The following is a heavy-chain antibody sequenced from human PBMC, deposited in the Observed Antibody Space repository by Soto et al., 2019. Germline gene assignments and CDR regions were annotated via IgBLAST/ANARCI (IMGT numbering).Heavy chain of an antibody. J-gene: IGHJ4*02. V-gene: IGHV3-30*03. CDR1: GFIFSTYG. CDR2: ISYDGSEK. CDR3: ARGSTDSYPGSRIFDF. D-gene: IGHD3-10*01. Sequence: XASLRLSCAASGFIFSTYGMQWVRQAPGKGLEWVALISYDGSEKHYGDSVKGRFTVSRDNSKSTLYLQMNNLRVEDSALYYCARGSTDSYPGSRIFDFWGRGTLVTVSS.